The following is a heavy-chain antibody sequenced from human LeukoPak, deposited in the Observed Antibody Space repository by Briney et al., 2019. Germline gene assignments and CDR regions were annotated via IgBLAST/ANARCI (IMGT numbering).Heavy chain of an antibody. CDR3: ARDGDIVVVPAATYPYYFDY. Sequence: ASVKVSCKASGYTFTSYGISWVRQAPGQGLEWMGWISAYNGNTNYAQKLQGRVTMTTDTSTSTAYMELRSLRSDGTAVYYCARDGDIVVVPAATYPYYFDYWGQGTLVTVSS. CDR2: ISAYNGNT. V-gene: IGHV1-18*01. D-gene: IGHD2-2*01. J-gene: IGHJ4*02. CDR1: GYTFTSYG.